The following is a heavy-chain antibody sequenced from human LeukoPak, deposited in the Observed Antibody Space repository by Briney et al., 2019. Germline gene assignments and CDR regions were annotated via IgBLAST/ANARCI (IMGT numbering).Heavy chain of an antibody. Sequence: GGSLRLSCAASGLTFSRFGMHWVRQAPGKGLEWVAVISYDGSNKYYADSVKGRFTISRDNSKNTLYLQMNSLRAEDTAVYYCARDLYYYDSSGYQYYYYYYGMDVWGQGTTVTVSS. CDR1: GLTFSRFG. V-gene: IGHV3-30*03. CDR3: ARDLYYYDSSGYQYYYYYYGMDV. CDR2: ISYDGSNK. J-gene: IGHJ6*02. D-gene: IGHD3-22*01.